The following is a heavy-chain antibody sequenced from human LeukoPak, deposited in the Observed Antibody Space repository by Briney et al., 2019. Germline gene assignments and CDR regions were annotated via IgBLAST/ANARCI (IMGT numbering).Heavy chain of an antibody. Sequence: SETLSLTCTVSGGSISSYYWSWIRQPPGKGLEWIGLIYYSGSTNYNPSLKSRVTISVDRSKNQFSLKLSSVTAADTAVYYCARHHCSAGSCYRLFDYWGPGTLVTVSS. CDR1: GGSISSYY. CDR3: ARHHCSAGSCYRLFDY. J-gene: IGHJ4*02. D-gene: IGHD2-15*01. CDR2: IYYSGST. V-gene: IGHV4-59*08.